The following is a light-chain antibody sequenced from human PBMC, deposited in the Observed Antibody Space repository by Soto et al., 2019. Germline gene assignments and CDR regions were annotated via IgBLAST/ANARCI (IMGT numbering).Light chain of an antibody. Sequence: QSVMTQPPSVSAAPGQKVTISCSGSSSNIGGNSVSWYQQLPGTAPKLLIYYDNKRPSGMPDRFSGSKSGTSATLGITGFQTGDDADYYCGSWDSSMSAYVFGTGTKVTVL. CDR1: SSNIGGNS. CDR2: YDN. CDR3: GSWDSSMSAYV. J-gene: IGLJ1*01. V-gene: IGLV1-51*01.